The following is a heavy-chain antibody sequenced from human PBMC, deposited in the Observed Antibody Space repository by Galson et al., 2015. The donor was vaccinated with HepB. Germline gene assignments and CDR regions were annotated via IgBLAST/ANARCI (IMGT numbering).Heavy chain of an antibody. CDR2: ITGSGGST. D-gene: IGHD2-15*01. CDR3: AKVPNFYCSGGNCYFDY. Sequence: SLRLSCAASGFTFSSYAMSWVRQAPGKGLEWVSGITGSGGSTYYADSVKGRLTIPRDNSKNTLYLQMNSLRAEDTAICYCAKVPNFYCSGGNCYFDYWGQGTLVTVSS. J-gene: IGHJ4*02. V-gene: IGHV3-23*01. CDR1: GFTFSSYA.